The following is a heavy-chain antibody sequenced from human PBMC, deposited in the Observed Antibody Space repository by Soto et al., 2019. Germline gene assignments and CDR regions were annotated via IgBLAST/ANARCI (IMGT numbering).Heavy chain of an antibody. CDR3: AVAGAAGTSAFDI. D-gene: IGHD6-19*01. J-gene: IGHJ3*02. CDR1: GYTFTYRY. CDR2: ITPFNGNT. V-gene: IGHV1-45*02. Sequence: QMQLVQSGAEVKKTGSSVKVSCKASGYTFTYRYLHWVRQAPGQALEWMGWITPFNGNTNYAQKFQDRVTITRDRSMSTAYMELSSLRSEDTAMYHCAVAGAAGTSAFDIWGQGTMVTVSS.